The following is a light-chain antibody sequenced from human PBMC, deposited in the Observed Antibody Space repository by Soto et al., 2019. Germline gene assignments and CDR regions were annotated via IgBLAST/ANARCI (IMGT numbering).Light chain of an antibody. CDR2: GAS. CDR3: QQYDYSPRT. Sequence: EIVLTQFPGTLSLSPGERATLSCRASQSVGSNYLAWYQQRPGQSPNLLIFGASHRAPDIPDRFSGSGSGTDFTLTINRLEPEDFAVYYCQQYDYSPRTFGQGTKVDIK. CDR1: QSVGSNY. J-gene: IGKJ1*01. V-gene: IGKV3-20*01.